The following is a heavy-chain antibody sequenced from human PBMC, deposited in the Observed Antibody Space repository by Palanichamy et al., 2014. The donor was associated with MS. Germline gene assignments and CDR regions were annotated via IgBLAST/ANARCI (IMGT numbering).Heavy chain of an antibody. CDR1: GFTFSNYW. CDR2: IKEDGSEK. D-gene: IGHD1-26*01. CDR3: ARNSGSYYGLYFFDY. V-gene: IGHV3-7*01. J-gene: IGHJ4*02. Sequence: EVQPVESGGGLVQPGGSLRLSCAASGFTFSNYWMSWVRQAPGKGLEWVANIKEDGSEKYYVDSVKGRFTISRDNAKNSLYLQMNRLRAEDTAVYYCARNSGSYYGLYFFDYWGQGTLVTVSS.